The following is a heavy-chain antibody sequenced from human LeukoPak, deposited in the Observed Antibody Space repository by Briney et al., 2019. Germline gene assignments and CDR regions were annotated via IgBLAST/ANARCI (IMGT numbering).Heavy chain of an antibody. D-gene: IGHD5-12*01. CDR3: ARGRGVVASKHFDY. V-gene: IGHV3-74*01. CDR1: GFTFSSYW. Sequence: VGSPRLSCAASGFTFSSYWMHSVRQAPGKGLGWVSRINSDVSSTSYAESVKGRVTLSRDNAKNTLYLQMNSLRAEDTAVYYCARGRGVVASKHFDYWGQGTLVTVSS. J-gene: IGHJ4*02. CDR2: INSDVSST.